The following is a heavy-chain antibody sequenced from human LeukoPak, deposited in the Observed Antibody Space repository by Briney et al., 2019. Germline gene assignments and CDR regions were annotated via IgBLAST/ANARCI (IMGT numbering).Heavy chain of an antibody. CDR3: ARGPSYYYDSSGYYY. Sequence: SETLSLTCAVYGGSFSGYYWSWIRQPPGKGLEWIGEISHSGSTNYNPSLKSRVTISVDTSKNQFSLKLSSVTAADTAVYYCARGPSYYYDSSGYYYWGQGTLVTVSS. CDR1: GGSFSGYY. J-gene: IGHJ4*02. D-gene: IGHD3-22*01. CDR2: ISHSGST. V-gene: IGHV4-34*01.